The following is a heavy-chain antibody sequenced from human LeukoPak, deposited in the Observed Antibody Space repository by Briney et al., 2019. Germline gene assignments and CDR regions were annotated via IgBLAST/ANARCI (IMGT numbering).Heavy chain of an antibody. CDR2: ISGSGGST. CDR1: GFAFSSYA. Sequence: GGSLRLSCAASGFAFSSYAMSWVRQAPGKGLEWVSAISGSGGSTYYADSVKGRFTISRDNSKNTLYLQMNSLRAEDTAVYYCANDEDPGSQWLVPGYFQHWGQGTLVTVSS. V-gene: IGHV3-23*01. CDR3: ANDEDPGSQWLVPGYFQH. D-gene: IGHD6-19*01. J-gene: IGHJ1*01.